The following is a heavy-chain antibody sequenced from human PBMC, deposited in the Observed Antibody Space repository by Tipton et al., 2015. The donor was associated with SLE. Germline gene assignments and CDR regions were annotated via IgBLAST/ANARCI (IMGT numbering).Heavy chain of an antibody. Sequence: TLSLTCTVSGGSISNFYWSWIRQPPGKGLEWLGYIFYGSANYNPSLKSRVAISVDTSKNQFSLRLSSVTAADTAVYYCSRMASTNALWSQGTLVSVSS. CDR1: GGSISNFY. J-gene: IGHJ4*02. CDR3: SRMASTNAL. CDR2: IFYGSA. V-gene: IGHV4-59*01. D-gene: IGHD5-24*01.